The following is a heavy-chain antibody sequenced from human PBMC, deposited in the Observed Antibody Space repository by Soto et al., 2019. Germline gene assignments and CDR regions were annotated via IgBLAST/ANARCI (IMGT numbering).Heavy chain of an antibody. CDR2: IYYTGYT. Sequence: SETLSLTCTVSGGSISSYYWSWIRQPPGKGLEWIGYIYYTGYTNYNPSLKSRVTISVDTSKNQFSLNVSSVTAADTAVYYCARVKWFGESGFDFWGQGTLVTVSS. V-gene: IGHV4-59*01. CDR3: ARVKWFGESGFDF. J-gene: IGHJ4*02. D-gene: IGHD3-10*01. CDR1: GGSISSYY.